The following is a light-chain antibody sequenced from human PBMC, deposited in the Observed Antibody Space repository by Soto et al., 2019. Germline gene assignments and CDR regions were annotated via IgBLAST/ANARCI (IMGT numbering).Light chain of an antibody. CDR3: SSETTTSTWV. V-gene: IGLV2-14*03. CDR2: DVS. Sequence: QSALTQFASVSGAPGQSITISCTGSSSDIGAYNYVSWYQQHPGKAPKLIIYDVSNRPSGVSDRFSGSKSGDTASLTISGLQAEDEADYYCSSETTTSTWVFGGGTKLTVL. CDR1: SSDIGAYNY. J-gene: IGLJ3*02.